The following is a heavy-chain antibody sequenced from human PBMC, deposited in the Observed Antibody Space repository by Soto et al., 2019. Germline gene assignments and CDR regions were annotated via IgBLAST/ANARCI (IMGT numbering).Heavy chain of an antibody. Sequence: QVQLQESGPGLVKPSQTLSLTCTVSGGSISSGGYYWSWIRQHPGKGLEWIGYIYYRGSTYYNPALQSRVTISVDTSKNQSSLKLSSVTAADTAVYYCARGGYCSSTSCHANYYFAHWGQGTLVTVSS. D-gene: IGHD2-2*01. CDR3: ARGGYCSSTSCHANYYFAH. CDR2: IYYRGST. V-gene: IGHV4-31*03. CDR1: GGSISSGGYY. J-gene: IGHJ4*02.